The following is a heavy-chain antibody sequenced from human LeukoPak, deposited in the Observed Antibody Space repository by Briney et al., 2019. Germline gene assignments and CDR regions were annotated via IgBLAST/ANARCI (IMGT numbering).Heavy chain of an antibody. CDR2: FHPEDDEI. D-gene: IGHD1-26*01. CDR3: VTGDHSPYYFQY. V-gene: IGHV1-24*01. J-gene: IGHJ4*02. Sequence: GASVKVSCTVSGSSLSGLSMHWVRHSPPKGLEWLGGFHPEDDEIIYAQNFQGRVTMTEDTSTDTAYMEVRSLGSEDTAVYFCVTGDHSPYYFQYWGQGTLVTVSS. CDR1: GSSLSGLS.